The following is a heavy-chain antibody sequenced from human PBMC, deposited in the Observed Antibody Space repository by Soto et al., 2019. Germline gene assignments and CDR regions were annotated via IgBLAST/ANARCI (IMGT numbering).Heavy chain of an antibody. J-gene: IGHJ6*02. CDR1: GGSFSGYY. CDR2: INPSGST. Sequence: QVQLQQWGAGLLEPSETLSLTCAVYGGSFSGYYWSWIRQPPGKGLEWIGEINPSGSTNYNPSLKSRVTISVDTSKNQFSLKLSSVTAADTAVYYCARGRARIQLRFHYYYYGMDVWGQGTTVTVSS. D-gene: IGHD5-18*01. V-gene: IGHV4-34*01. CDR3: ARGRARIQLRFHYYYYGMDV.